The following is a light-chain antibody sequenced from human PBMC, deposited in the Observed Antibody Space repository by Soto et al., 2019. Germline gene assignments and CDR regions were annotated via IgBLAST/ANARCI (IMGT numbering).Light chain of an antibody. Sequence: IQMTHAPSTLSASLGEIVTITCRASQSISSWLAWYQQKPGKAPKLLIYDASSLESGVPSRFSGSGSGTEFTLTISSLQPDDLATYYCQQYNSYSWTFGQGTKVDIK. V-gene: IGKV1-5*01. CDR1: QSISSW. J-gene: IGKJ1*01. CDR3: QQYNSYSWT. CDR2: DAS.